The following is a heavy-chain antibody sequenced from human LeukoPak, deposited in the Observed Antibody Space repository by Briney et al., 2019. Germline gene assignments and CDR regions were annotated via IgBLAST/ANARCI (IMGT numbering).Heavy chain of an antibody. D-gene: IGHD3-16*01. CDR2: IYYSGST. CDR1: GGSISSYY. V-gene: IGHV4-59*01. CDR3: ARAGGRRPPPRYDY. Sequence: SETLSLTCTVSGGSISSYYWSWIRQPPGKGLEWIGYIYYSGSTNYNPSLKSRVTISVDTSKNPFSLKLSSVTAADTAVYSCARAGGRRPPPRYDYWGQGTLVTVSS. J-gene: IGHJ4*02.